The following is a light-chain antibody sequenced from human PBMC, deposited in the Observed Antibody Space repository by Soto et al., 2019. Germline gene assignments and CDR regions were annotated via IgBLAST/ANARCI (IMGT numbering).Light chain of an antibody. J-gene: IGKJ5*01. CDR3: QQRSNWPPEVT. CDR2: GAS. V-gene: IGKV3-11*01. Sequence: EIVMTQAAATLSLSPGERATLSCRASQSIGGDLVWFQQKPGRAPRLLIYGASSRATGIPDRFSGSGSWKDFTLNISRLEPEDFAVYYCQQRSNWPPEVTFGQGTRLEI. CDR1: QSIGGD.